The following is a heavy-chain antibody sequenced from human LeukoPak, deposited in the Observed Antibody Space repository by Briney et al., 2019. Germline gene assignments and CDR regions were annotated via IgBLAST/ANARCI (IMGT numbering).Heavy chain of an antibody. CDR2: ISYDGSNK. CDR1: GLTFSSYA. D-gene: IGHD3-3*01. CDR3: AREVYYDFWSGYRQTSRSRDRYYYYGMDV. V-gene: IGHV3-30-3*01. Sequence: PGRSLRLSCAASGLTFSSYAMHWVRQAPGKGLEWVAVISYDGSNKYYADSVKGRFTISRDNSKNTLYLQMNSLRAEDTAVYYCAREVYYDFWSGYRQTSRSRDRYYYYGMDVWGQGTTVTVSS. J-gene: IGHJ6*02.